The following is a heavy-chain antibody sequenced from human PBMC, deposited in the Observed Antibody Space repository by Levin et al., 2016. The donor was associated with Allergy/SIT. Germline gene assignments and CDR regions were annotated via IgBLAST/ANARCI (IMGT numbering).Heavy chain of an antibody. Sequence: SETLSLTCAVYGGSFRNYYWSWIRQPPGEGLEWIGEINHSGSTSYNPSLKSRVAISVDTSRNQFSLKLTSVTAADTAVYYCVTTKWTFEYWGQGALVIVSS. J-gene: IGHJ4*02. CDR1: GGSFRNYY. V-gene: IGHV4-34*01. CDR2: INHSGST. CDR3: VTTKWTFEY. D-gene: IGHD1-1*01.